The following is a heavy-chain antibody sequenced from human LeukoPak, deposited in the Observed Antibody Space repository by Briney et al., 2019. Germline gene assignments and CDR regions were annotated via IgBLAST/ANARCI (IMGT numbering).Heavy chain of an antibody. CDR3: ARESETSGWYVY. V-gene: IGHV3-43*02. Sequence: GGSLRLSCAAPGFIFDNYAIHWVRQAPEKGLEWVSLISGDGGSTFYADSVRGRFTISRDNTRKSLSLQMSSLRSEDTALYYCARESETSGWYVYWGEGTVVTVSS. D-gene: IGHD6-19*01. J-gene: IGHJ4*02. CDR2: ISGDGGST. CDR1: GFIFDNYA.